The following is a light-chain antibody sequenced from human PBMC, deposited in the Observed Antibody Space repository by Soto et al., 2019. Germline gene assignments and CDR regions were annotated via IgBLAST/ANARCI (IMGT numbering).Light chain of an antibody. Sequence: IVMTKYPHTLSVSPGVRATLAGRAGQSVSSNLACYQQKPGQAPRLLIYGASTRATGIPARFSGGGSGAEYTLTISSRQSEDFAVYYCQQYDKWPRTFGQGTKVDIK. V-gene: IGKV3-15*01. CDR1: QSVSSN. J-gene: IGKJ1*01. CDR3: QQYDKWPRT. CDR2: GAS.